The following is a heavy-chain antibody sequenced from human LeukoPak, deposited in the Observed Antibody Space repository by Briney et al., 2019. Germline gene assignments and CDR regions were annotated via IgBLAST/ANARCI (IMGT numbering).Heavy chain of an antibody. CDR2: ISSGGMTI. J-gene: IGHJ6*02. CDR1: GFTFSSYE. V-gene: IGHV3-48*03. CDR3: ARDDYDIVTGYYSMYSYGVDV. D-gene: IGHD3-9*01. Sequence: GGSLRLSCEASGFTFSSYEMNWVRQAPGKGLEWISYISSGGMTIYYADSVRGRFTVSGDNTKNSLLLQMNSLRAEDTAVYFCARDDYDIVTGYYSMYSYGVDVWGQGTAVTVSS.